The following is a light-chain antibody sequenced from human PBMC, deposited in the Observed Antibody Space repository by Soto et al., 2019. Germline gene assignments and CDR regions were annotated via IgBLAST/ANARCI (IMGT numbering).Light chain of an antibody. CDR1: QSISSY. Sequence: DIQMTQSPSSLSASVGDRVTITCRASQSISSYLNWYQQKPGKAPKLLIYAASSLQSGVPSRFSGSGSGTAFTLTISSLQPKDFATYYCQQSYSTHTFGQGTKLEIK. V-gene: IGKV1-39*01. J-gene: IGKJ2*01. CDR3: QQSYSTHT. CDR2: AAS.